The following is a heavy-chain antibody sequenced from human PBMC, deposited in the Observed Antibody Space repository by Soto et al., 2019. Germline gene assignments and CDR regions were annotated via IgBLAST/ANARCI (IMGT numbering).Heavy chain of an antibody. D-gene: IGHD6-13*01. CDR1: GGSISSSRSY. CDR2: IFYAGHT. CDR3: ARQAAAPGIDLWFDP. V-gene: IGHV4-39*01. J-gene: IGHJ5*02. Sequence: QLQLQESGPGLVKPSETLSLTCNVSGGSISSSRSYWAWFRQPPGKELEWIANIFYAGHTYYNPSLKCRVTVSVDTSKNQFSLKLDSVTAADTAVYYCARQAAAPGIDLWFDPWGQGTLVTVSS.